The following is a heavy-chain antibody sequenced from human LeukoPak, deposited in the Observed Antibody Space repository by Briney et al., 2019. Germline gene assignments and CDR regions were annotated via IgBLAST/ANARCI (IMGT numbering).Heavy chain of an antibody. CDR1: GFTFSSYE. V-gene: IGHV3-48*03. J-gene: IGHJ6*04. Sequence: GGSLRLSCGASGFTFSSYEMNWVRQAPGKGLEWVSYISSSGSTIYYADSVKGRFTISRDNAKNSLYLQMNSLRAEDTAVYYCAELGITMIGGVWGKGTTVTISS. D-gene: IGHD3-10*02. CDR3: AELGITMIGGV. CDR2: ISSSGSTI.